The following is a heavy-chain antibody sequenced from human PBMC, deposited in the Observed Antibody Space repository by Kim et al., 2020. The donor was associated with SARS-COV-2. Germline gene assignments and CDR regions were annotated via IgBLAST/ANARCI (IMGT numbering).Heavy chain of an antibody. J-gene: IGHJ3*02. D-gene: IGHD3-3*01. CDR2: FDPEDGET. CDR3: ATVGIFGVDPPPFAAFDI. CDR1: GYTLTELS. V-gene: IGHV1-24*01. Sequence: ASVKVSCKVSGYTLTELSMHWVRQAPGKGLEWMGGFDPEDGETIYAQKFQGRVTMTEDTSTDTAYMELSSLRSEDTAVYYCATVGIFGVDPPPFAAFDIWGQGTMVTVSS.